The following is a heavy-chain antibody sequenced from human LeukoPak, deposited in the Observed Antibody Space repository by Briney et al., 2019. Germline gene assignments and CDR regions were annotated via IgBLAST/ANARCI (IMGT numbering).Heavy chain of an antibody. CDR3: AKAVAGTPNDAFDI. D-gene: IGHD6-19*01. Sequence: GGTLRLSCAASGFTFSNHGMNWVRQAPGRGLEWVSTISGSGGSTYYADSVKGRFTISRDNSKNTLYLQMNSLRAEDTAVYYCAKAVAGTPNDAFDIWGQGTMVTVSS. J-gene: IGHJ3*02. CDR2: ISGSGGST. V-gene: IGHV3-23*01. CDR1: GFTFSNHG.